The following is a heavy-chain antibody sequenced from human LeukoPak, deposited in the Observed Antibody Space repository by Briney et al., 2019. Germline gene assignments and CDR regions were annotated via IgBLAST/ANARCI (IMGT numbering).Heavy chain of an antibody. J-gene: IGHJ4*02. CDR3: ARGPNYGDYGGQ. V-gene: IGHV3-53*01. CDR1: GFTVSNNY. Sequence: AGGSLRLSYVASGFTVSNNYMSWVRQAPGKGLEWVSLIYGGGTTYYADSVKGRFTISSDSSKNTVYLQTNSLRAEDTAVYYCARGPNYGDYGGQWGQGTLVTVSS. D-gene: IGHD4-17*01. CDR2: IYGGGTT.